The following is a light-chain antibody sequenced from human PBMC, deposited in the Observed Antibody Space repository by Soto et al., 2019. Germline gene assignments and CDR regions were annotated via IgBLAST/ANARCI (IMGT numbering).Light chain of an antibody. CDR1: SSNIGSNY. V-gene: IGLV1-47*01. J-gene: IGLJ2*01. Sequence: QSVLTQPPSASGTPGQRVTISCSGSSSNIGSNYVYWYQQVPGTAPKLLIYRNNQRPSGVPDRFSGSKSVTSASLAISGLRSEDEADYYCAAWDDSLSAVVFGGGTKVPVL. CDR2: RNN. CDR3: AAWDDSLSAVV.